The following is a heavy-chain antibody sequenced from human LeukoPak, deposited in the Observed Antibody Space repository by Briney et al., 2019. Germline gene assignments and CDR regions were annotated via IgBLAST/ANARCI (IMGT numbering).Heavy chain of an antibody. V-gene: IGHV3-21*01. CDR1: GFTFSSYS. J-gene: IGHJ4*02. CDR2: ISSSSSYI. CDR3: ARAPYSSSWYIDY. Sequence: GESLRLSCAASGFTFSSYSMNWVRQAPGKGLEWVSSISSSSSYIYYADSVKGRFTISRDNAKNSLYLQMNSLRAEDTAVYYCARAPYSSSWYIDYWGQGTLVTVSS. D-gene: IGHD6-13*01.